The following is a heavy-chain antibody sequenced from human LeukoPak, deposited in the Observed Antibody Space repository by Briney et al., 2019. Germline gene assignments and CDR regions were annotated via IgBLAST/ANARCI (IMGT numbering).Heavy chain of an antibody. V-gene: IGHV1-18*04. CDR3: AKDEVVRAAMCYFDY. CDR1: GYTFTSYG. CDR2: ISAYNGNT. Sequence: GASVRVSCKASGYTFTSYGISWVRQAPGQGLEWMGWISAYNGNTNYAQKLQGRVTMTTDTSTSTAYMELSSLRADDTAVYYCAKDEVVRAAMCYFDYWGQGTLVTVSS. D-gene: IGHD2-2*01. J-gene: IGHJ4*02.